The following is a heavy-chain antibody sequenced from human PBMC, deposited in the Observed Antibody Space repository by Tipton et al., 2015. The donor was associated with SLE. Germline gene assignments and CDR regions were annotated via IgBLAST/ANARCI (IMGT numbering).Heavy chain of an antibody. CDR2: IYYSGST. CDR3: ARDGTLLWFGALDY. J-gene: IGHJ4*02. V-gene: IGHV4-39*07. CDR1: GGSISSSSYC. Sequence: TLSLTCTVSGGSISSSSYCWGWIRQPPGKGLEWIGSIYYSGSTYYNPSLKSRATISVDTSKNQFSLKLSSVTAADTAVYYCARDGTLLWFGALDYWGQGTLVTVSS. D-gene: IGHD3-10*01.